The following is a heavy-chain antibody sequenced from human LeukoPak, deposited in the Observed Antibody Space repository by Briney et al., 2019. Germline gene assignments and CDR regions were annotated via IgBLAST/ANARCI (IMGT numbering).Heavy chain of an antibody. CDR3: ARDCSSTSCYRGGFDP. J-gene: IGHJ5*02. V-gene: IGHV3-7*01. CDR2: IKQDGSEK. D-gene: IGHD2-2*02. Sequence: GGSLRLSCAASGFTFSSYWMAWVRQAPGKGLEWVANIKQDGSEKYYVDSVTGRFTISRDNAKNSLYLQMNSLRAEDTAVYYCARDCSSTSCYRGGFDPWGQGTLVTVSS. CDR1: GFTFSSYW.